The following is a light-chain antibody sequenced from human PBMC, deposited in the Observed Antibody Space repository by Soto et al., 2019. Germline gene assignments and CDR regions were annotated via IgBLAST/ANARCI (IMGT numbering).Light chain of an antibody. V-gene: IGKV3D-15*01. J-gene: IGKJ1*01. CDR3: QQYNNWPPWT. CDR1: QSVSSSY. CDR2: DAS. Sequence: IVLTQSPGTLSLSPGERATLSCRAIQSVSSSYLAWYQQKPGQAPRLLIYDASNRATGIPARFSGSGSGTEFTLTISSLQSEDFAVYYCQQYNNWPPWTFGQGTKVDIK.